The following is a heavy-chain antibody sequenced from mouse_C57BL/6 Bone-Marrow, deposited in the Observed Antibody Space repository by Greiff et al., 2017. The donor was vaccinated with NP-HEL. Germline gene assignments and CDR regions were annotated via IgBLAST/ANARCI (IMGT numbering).Heavy chain of an antibody. CDR3: ARHYGGYAMDY. CDR2: IYPRSGNT. J-gene: IGHJ4*01. CDR1: GYTFTSYG. Sequence: VQLQQSGAELARPGDSVKLSCKASGYTFTSYGISWVKQRTGQGLEWIGEIYPRSGNTYYNEKFKGKATLTADKSSSTAYMELRSLTSEDSAVYFCARHYGGYAMDYWGQGTSVTVSS. V-gene: IGHV1-81*01. D-gene: IGHD1-1*01.